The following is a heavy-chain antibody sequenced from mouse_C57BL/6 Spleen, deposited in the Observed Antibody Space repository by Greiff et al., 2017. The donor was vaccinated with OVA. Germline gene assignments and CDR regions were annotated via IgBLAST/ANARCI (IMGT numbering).Heavy chain of an antibody. J-gene: IGHJ4*01. CDR1: GFSLTSYG. Sequence: VQLVESGPGLVAPSQSLSITCTVSGFSLTSYGVDWVRQPPGTGLEWLGVIWGGGSTNYNSALMSRLSISKDNSKSQVFLKMNSLQTDHTAMYYCAKHRGTTVVATDYAMDYWGQGTSVTVSS. D-gene: IGHD1-1*01. CDR2: IWGGGST. CDR3: AKHRGTTVVATDYAMDY. V-gene: IGHV2-9*01.